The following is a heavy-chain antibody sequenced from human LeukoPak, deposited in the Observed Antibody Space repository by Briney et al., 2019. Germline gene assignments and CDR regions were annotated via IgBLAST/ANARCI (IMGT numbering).Heavy chain of an antibody. CDR1: GFTFSTFT. CDR2: ISPNSDYI. CDR3: ARDMNTVYNYGYDY. J-gene: IGHJ4*02. V-gene: IGHV3-21*04. D-gene: IGHD5-18*01. Sequence: GGSLRLSCAASGFTFSTFTMNWVRQAPGKGLELVSSISPNSDYIYYAASVKGRFTISRDNAKNSLYLQMNSLRAEDTAVYYCARDMNTVYNYGYDYWGQGTLVTVSS.